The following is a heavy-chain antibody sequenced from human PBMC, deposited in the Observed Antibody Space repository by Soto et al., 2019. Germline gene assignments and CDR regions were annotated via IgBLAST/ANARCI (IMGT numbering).Heavy chain of an antibody. CDR2: IIPIFGTA. CDR1: GGTFSSYA. CDR3: ARYDYVWGSYRYTGFYEYFQH. Sequence: QVQLVQSGAEVKKPGSSVKVSCKASGGTFSSYAISWVRQAPGQGLEWMGGIIPIFGTANYAQKFQGRVTITADKSTSTAYMELSSLRSEYTAVYYCARYDYVWGSYRYTGFYEYFQHWGQGTLVTVSS. V-gene: IGHV1-69*06. D-gene: IGHD3-16*02. J-gene: IGHJ1*01.